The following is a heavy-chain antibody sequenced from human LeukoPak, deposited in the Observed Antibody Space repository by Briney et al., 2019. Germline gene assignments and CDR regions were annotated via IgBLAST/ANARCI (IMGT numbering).Heavy chain of an antibody. V-gene: IGHV1-18*01. CDR3: ARGVERYFDWLFNIPSYYYYMDV. CDR2: ISGYNDNA. D-gene: IGHD3-9*01. J-gene: IGHJ6*03. Sequence: ASVKVSCKASGYTFTSFGISWVRQAPGQGLEWMGWISGYNDNANYAQKLQGRVNMTTDTSTGTAYMELRSLRSDDTAVYYCARGVERYFDWLFNIPSYYYYMDVWGKGTTVTVSS. CDR1: GYTFTSFG.